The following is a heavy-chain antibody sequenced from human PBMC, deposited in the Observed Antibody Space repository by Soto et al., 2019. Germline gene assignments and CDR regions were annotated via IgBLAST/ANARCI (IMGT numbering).Heavy chain of an antibody. J-gene: IGHJ5*02. CDR3: ARHGGGYPPRRLDP. Sequence: SETLSLTCTVSGGSISSSSYYWGWIRQPPGKGLEWIGSIYYSGSTYYNPSLKSRVTISVDTSKNQFSLKLSSVTAADTAVYYCARHGGGYPPRRLDPCGQGPLVTVSS. V-gene: IGHV4-39*01. CDR1: GGSISSSSYY. CDR2: IYYSGST. D-gene: IGHD5-18*01.